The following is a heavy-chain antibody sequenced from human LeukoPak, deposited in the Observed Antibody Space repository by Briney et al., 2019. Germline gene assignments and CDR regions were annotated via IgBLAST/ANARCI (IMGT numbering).Heavy chain of an antibody. D-gene: IGHD5-18*01. J-gene: IGHJ4*02. V-gene: IGHV3-48*03. CDR3: ARAGAMVTMEALSY. CDR1: GFTFSSYE. Sequence: GGSLRLSSAASGFTFSSYEMNWVRQAPGKGLEWVSYISSSGSTIYYADSVKGRFTISRDNAKNSLYLQMNSLGAEDTAVYYCARAGAMVTMEALSYWGQGTLVTVSS. CDR2: ISSSGSTI.